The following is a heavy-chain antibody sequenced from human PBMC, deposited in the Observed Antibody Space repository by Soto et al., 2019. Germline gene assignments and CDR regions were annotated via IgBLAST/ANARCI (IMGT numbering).Heavy chain of an antibody. Sequence: GGSLRLSCAASGFTFSSYGMSWVRQAPGKGLEWVSAISGSGGSTYYADSVKGRFTISRDNSKNTLYLQMNSLRAEDTAVYYCAKAGRGSGVGHYYYYYGMDVWGQGTTVTVSS. CDR1: GFTFSSYG. D-gene: IGHD3-10*01. V-gene: IGHV3-23*01. CDR3: AKAGRGSGVGHYYYYYGMDV. CDR2: ISGSGGST. J-gene: IGHJ6*02.